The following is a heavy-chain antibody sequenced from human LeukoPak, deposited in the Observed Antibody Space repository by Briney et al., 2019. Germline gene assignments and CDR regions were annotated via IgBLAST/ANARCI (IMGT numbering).Heavy chain of an antibody. CDR2: ISSSSSYT. D-gene: IGHD5-18*01. CDR3: ARDRGYSYGYGYYFDY. J-gene: IGHJ4*02. Sequence: GGSLRLSCAASGFTFSDYYMSWIRQAPGKGLEWVSYISSSSSYTNYADSVKGRFTISRDNAKNSLYLQMNSLRAEDTAVYYCARDRGYSYGYGYYFDYWGQGTLATVSS. CDR1: GFTFSDYY. V-gene: IGHV3-11*06.